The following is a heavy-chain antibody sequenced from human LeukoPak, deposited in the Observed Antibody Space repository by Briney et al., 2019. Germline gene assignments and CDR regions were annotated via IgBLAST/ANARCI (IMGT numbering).Heavy chain of an antibody. D-gene: IGHD3-10*01. CDR2: ISGSGGST. CDR1: GFTFSIYA. Sequence: GGSLRLSCAASGFTFSIYAMSWVRQAPGKGLEWVSAISGSGGSTYYADSVKGRFTISRDNSKNTVYLQMNSLRAEDTAVYYCARPQTYYYGSGSYYDYWGQGTLVTVSS. CDR3: ARPQTYYYGSGSYYDY. J-gene: IGHJ4*02. V-gene: IGHV3-23*01.